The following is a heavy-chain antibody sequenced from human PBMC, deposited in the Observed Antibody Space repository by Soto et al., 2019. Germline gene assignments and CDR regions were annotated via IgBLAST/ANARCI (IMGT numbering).Heavy chain of an antibody. CDR1: GSSFTGYY. V-gene: IGHV1-2*02. CDR2: INPNTGRT. J-gene: IGHJ4*02. CDR3: ASSTPSVGLVRSFDY. D-gene: IGHD3-9*01. Sequence: QVQLAQSGAEVKKPGASVKVSCTASGSSFTGYYIHWVRQAPGEGLEWMGWINPNTGRTIYAQKFQGRVTMTRDTSITTAYMELSGLTSDDTAVYYCASSTPSVGLVRSFDYWGQGTLVTVSS.